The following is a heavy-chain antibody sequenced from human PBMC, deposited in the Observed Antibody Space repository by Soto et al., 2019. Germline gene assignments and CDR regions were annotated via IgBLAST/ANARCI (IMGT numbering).Heavy chain of an antibody. J-gene: IGHJ3*02. CDR1: GGYISSYY. D-gene: IGHD2-15*01. CDR2: IYYSGST. CDR3: AREGYCSGGTCANDAFEI. Sequence: SETLSLTCTVSGGYISSYYWSWIRQPPGKGLEGIGYIYYSGSTNYNPSLKSRVTISVDTSKSQFSLKLSSVTAADTALYYCAREGYCSGGTCANDAFEIWGQGTMVTVSS. V-gene: IGHV4-59*01.